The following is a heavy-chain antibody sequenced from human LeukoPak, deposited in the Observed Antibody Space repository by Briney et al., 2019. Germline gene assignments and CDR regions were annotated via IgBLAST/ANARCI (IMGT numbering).Heavy chain of an antibody. CDR2: SGGST. CDR3: ARGARSLTGYDFLTGYYNFPGY. Sequence: SGGSTYYADSVKGRCTISRDNSKNTLYLQMNSLRGEDTAVYYCARGARSLTGYDFLTGYYNFPGYWGQGTLVTVSS. J-gene: IGHJ4*02. V-gene: IGHV3-66*01. D-gene: IGHD3-9*01.